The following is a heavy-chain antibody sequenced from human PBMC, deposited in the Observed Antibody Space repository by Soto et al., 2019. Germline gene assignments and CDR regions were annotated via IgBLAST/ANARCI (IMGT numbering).Heavy chain of an antibody. V-gene: IGHV4-38-2*02. Sequence: SETLSLTCSVSGYSISSGYYWGWIRQPPGKGLQWIRTGYYNGDTYYNPSLKSRVTISVDTSNNEFSLKLSSVTAADTAVYYCARLSSYYTFDYWGQGTLVTVSS. CDR2: GYYNGDT. D-gene: IGHD3-22*01. J-gene: IGHJ4*02. CDR1: GYSISSGYY. CDR3: ARLSSYYTFDY.